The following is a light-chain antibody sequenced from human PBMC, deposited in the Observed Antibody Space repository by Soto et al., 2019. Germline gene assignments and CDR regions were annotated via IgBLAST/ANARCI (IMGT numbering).Light chain of an antibody. Sequence: EIVLTQSPATLSLSPGERATLSCRASQSVSSYLAWYQQKPGQAPRLLIYDASNRATGIPARFSGSGSGTDFTLTISSREPEDVAVDYCQQRSNWPRTFGQGTKVEIK. J-gene: IGKJ1*01. CDR2: DAS. V-gene: IGKV3-11*01. CDR1: QSVSSY. CDR3: QQRSNWPRT.